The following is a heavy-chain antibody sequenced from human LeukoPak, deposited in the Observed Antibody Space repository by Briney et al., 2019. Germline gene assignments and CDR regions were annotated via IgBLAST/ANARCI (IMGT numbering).Heavy chain of an antibody. D-gene: IGHD2-2*01. J-gene: IGHJ5*02. Sequence: SETLSLTCAVYGLSFDDYYWNWIRQPPGKGLEWIGEINARGDTNYNPSLKSRVTISVDTSKKQFSLRLTSMIAADTALYYCARGQVPAARGYNWFDPWGQGTLVTVSS. V-gene: IGHV4-34*01. CDR3: ARGQVPAARGYNWFDP. CDR2: INARGDT. CDR1: GLSFDDYY.